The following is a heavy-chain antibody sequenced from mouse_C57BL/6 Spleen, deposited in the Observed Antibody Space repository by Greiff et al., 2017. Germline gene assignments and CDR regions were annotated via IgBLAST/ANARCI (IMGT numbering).Heavy chain of an antibody. V-gene: IGHV1-31*01. CDR1: GYSFTGYY. J-gene: IGHJ2*01. D-gene: IGHD1-1*01. CDR3: ARTFITTVVYFDY. CDR2: IYPYNGVS. Sequence: EVQRVESGPELVKPGASVKISCKASGYSFTGYYMHWVKQSHGNILDWIGYIYPYNGVSSYNQKFKGKATLTVDKSSSTAYMELRSLTSEDSAVYYWARTFITTVVYFDYWGQGTTLTVSS.